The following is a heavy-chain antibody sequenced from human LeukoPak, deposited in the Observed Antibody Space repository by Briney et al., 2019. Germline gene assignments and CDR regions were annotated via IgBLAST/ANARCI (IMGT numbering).Heavy chain of an antibody. V-gene: IGHV4-59*08. D-gene: IGHD3-22*01. CDR3: ARANYYDTSGYSRGAFDI. J-gene: IGHJ3*02. CDR2: IYYSGST. CDR1: GASISSYY. Sequence: SETLSLTCTVSGASISSYYWSWIRQPPGKGLEWVGYIYYSGSTNYNPSLKSRVTISVDTSKNQFSLKLSSVTAADTAVFYCARANYYDTSGYSRGAFDIWGQGTMVTVSS.